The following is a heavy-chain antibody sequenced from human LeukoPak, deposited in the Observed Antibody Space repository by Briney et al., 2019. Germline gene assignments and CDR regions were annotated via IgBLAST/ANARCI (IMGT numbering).Heavy chain of an antibody. CDR2: ISYDGSNK. CDR1: GFTFSSYA. V-gene: IGHV3-30-3*01. Sequence: GRSLRPSCAASGFTFSSYAMHWVRQAPGKGLEWVAVISYDGSNKYYADSVKGRFTISRDNSKNTLYLQMNSLRAEDTAVYYCARESRFMVRGVIRVPYGMDVWGQGTTVTVSS. D-gene: IGHD3-10*01. J-gene: IGHJ6*02. CDR3: ARESRFMVRGVIRVPYGMDV.